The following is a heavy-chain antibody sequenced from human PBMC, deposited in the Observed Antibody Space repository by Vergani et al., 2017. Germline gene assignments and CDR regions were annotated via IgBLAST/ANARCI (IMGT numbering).Heavy chain of an antibody. J-gene: IGHJ5*02. D-gene: IGHD5-12*01. V-gene: IGHV1-69*18. Sequence: QVQLVQSGAEVKKPGASVKVSCKASGYTFTSYYMHWVRQAPGQGLEWMGRIIPIFGTANYAQKFQGRVTITADESTSTAYMELSSLRSEDTAVYYCARDLGVDIVATISCWFDPWGQGTLVTVSS. CDR3: ARDLGVDIVATISCWFDP. CDR1: GYTFTSYY. CDR2: IIPIFGTA.